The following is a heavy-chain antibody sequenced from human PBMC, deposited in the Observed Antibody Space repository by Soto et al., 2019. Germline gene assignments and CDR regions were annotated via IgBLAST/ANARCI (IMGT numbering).Heavy chain of an antibody. V-gene: IGHV3-64*01. CDR1: GFTFSSYA. D-gene: IGHD3-10*01. CDR3: AKGSGSYYLDY. J-gene: IGHJ4*02. CDR2: ISSNGGST. Sequence: GGSLRLSCAASGFTFSSYAMHWVRQAPGKGLEYVSAISSNGGSTYYANSVKGRFTISRDNSKNTLYLQMGSLRAEDMAVYYCAKGSGSYYLDYWGQGTLVTVSS.